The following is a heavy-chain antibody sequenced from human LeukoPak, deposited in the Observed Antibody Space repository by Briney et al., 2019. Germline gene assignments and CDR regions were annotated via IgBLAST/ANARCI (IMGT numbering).Heavy chain of an antibody. CDR2: INPNSGGT. CDR1: GYTFTGYY. Sequence: ASVKVSYKASGYTFTGYYMHWVRQAPGQGLEWMGWINPNSGGTNYAQKLQGRVTMTTDTSTSTAYMELRSLRSDDTAVYYCARAEGVGGGWFAYWGRGTLVTVPS. V-gene: IGHV1-2*02. J-gene: IGHJ4*02. D-gene: IGHD3-16*01. CDR3: ARAEGVGGGWFAY.